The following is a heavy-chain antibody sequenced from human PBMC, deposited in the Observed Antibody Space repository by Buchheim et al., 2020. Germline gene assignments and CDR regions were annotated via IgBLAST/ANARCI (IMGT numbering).Heavy chain of an antibody. V-gene: IGHV4-31*03. CDR3: ARDQGGYVWYFDL. J-gene: IGHJ2*01. D-gene: IGHD5-12*01. CDR2: TYNSGTT. CDR1: GGSISSGGYY. Sequence: QVQLQESGPGLVKPSQTLSLTCTVSGGSISSGGYYWNWIRLVPGKGLQWIGHTYNSGTTYYNPSLQGRVTISVDTSENQFSLQLSSVTAADTAVYYCARDQGGYVWYFDLWGRG.